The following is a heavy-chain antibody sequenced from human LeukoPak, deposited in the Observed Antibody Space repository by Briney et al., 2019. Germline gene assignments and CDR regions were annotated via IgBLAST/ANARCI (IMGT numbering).Heavy chain of an antibody. CDR2: ISYDGSNK. Sequence: GGSLRLSCAASGFTFSSYAMHWVRQAPGKGLEWVAVISYDGSNKYYADSVKGRFTISRDNSKNTLYLQMNSLRAEDTAVYYCARGSFEYSYGKTPDNYYYYYMDVWGKGTTVTVSS. D-gene: IGHD5-18*01. CDR1: GFTFSSYA. J-gene: IGHJ6*03. V-gene: IGHV3-30*04. CDR3: ARGSFEYSYGKTPDNYYYYYMDV.